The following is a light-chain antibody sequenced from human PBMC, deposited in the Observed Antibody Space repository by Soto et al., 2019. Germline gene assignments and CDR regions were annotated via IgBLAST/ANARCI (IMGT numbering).Light chain of an antibody. Sequence: EIVMTQSPATLSVSPGEGATLSCRASQSVSSDLAWYQQKPGQAPRLLIYVASTRATGIPARFSGSGPGTEFTLTISSLQSEDFAIYYCQQFYSWPWTFGQGTKVEIK. CDR2: VAS. CDR1: QSVSSD. J-gene: IGKJ1*01. CDR3: QQFYSWPWT. V-gene: IGKV3-15*01.